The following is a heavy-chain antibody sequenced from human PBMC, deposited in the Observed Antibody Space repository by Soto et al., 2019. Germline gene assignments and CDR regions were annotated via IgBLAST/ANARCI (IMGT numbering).Heavy chain of an antibody. CDR3: AGVFTDEKSKYYFDY. CDR1: GGTFSRYA. D-gene: IGHD2-8*02. V-gene: IGHV1-69*13. Sequence: SVKVSCKASGGTFSRYAISWVRQAPGQGLEWMGGIIPIFGTANYAQKFQGRVTITADESTSTAYMELSSLRSEDTAVYYCAGVFTDEKSKYYFDYWGQGTLVTVSS. CDR2: IIPIFGTA. J-gene: IGHJ4*02.